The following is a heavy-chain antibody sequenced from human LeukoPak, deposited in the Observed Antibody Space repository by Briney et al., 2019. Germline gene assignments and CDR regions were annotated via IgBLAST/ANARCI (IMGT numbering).Heavy chain of an antibody. J-gene: IGHJ4*02. CDR1: GFTFSSYS. CDR2: ISSSGSTI. V-gene: IGHV3-48*04. D-gene: IGHD3-22*01. CDR3: AVTHYYDSSGYYNDY. Sequence: RPGGSLRLSCAASGFTFSSYSMNWVRQAPGKGLEWVSYISSSGSTIYYADSVKGRFTISRDNAKNSLYLQMNSLRAEDTAVYYCAVTHYYDSSGYYNDYWGQGTLVTVSS.